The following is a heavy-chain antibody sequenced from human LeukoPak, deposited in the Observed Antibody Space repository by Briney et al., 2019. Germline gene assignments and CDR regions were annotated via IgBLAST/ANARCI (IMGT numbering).Heavy chain of an antibody. V-gene: IGHV1-18*01. Sequence: ASVKVSCKTSGYTFSNFGINWVRQAPGQGLEWMGWISGNNDNPNYGQKFQGKFTVTTDSSTSTAYMELRNLKFDDTAVYYCARDGTSTDDYWGQGTLVTVSS. CDR1: GYTFSNFG. J-gene: IGHJ4*02. CDR2: ISGNNDNP. D-gene: IGHD2-2*01. CDR3: ARDGTSTDDY.